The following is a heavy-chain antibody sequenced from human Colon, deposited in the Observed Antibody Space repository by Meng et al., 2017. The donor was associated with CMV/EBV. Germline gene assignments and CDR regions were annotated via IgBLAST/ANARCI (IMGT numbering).Heavy chain of an antibody. CDR2: SSINGRTE. V-gene: IGHV3-30*04. CDR1: GITINCYS. Sequence: CADSGITINCYSMGWVRHAPGKRLGWVAVSSINGRTEYYADSVRGRFTISRDNSKDTLILQMNSLKTEDTAVYYCASSLVVVTSIPTYWGQGTLVTVSS. CDR3: ASSLVVVTSIPTY. J-gene: IGHJ4*02. D-gene: IGHD2-21*02.